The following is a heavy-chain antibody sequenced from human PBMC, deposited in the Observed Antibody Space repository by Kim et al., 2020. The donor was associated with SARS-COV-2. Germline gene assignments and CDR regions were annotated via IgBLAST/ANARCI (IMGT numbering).Heavy chain of an antibody. V-gene: IGHV3-23*01. J-gene: IGHJ5*02. Sequence: GGSLRLSCAASGFTFSSYAMSWVRQAPGKGLEWVSAISGSGGSTYYADSVKGRFTISRDNSKNTLYLQMNSLRAEDTAVYYCAKVRLGGEGSYFAWDWFDPWGQGTLVTVSS. CDR1: GFTFSSYA. CDR3: AKVRLGGEGSYFAWDWFDP. CDR2: ISGSGGST. D-gene: IGHD1-26*01.